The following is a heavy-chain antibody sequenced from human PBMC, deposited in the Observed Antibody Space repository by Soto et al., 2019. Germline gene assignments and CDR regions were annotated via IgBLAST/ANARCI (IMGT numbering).Heavy chain of an antibody. CDR3: AKEGNIGSSSWYYFDY. Sequence: QVQLVESGGGVVQPGRSLRLSCAASGFTFRSNGMHWVRQAPGKGLEWVATIWYDSSNKYYADSVKGRFTISRDNSKNTLYLHMNNLRAEDTGIYYCAKEGNIGSSSWYYFDYWGPGTLVTVSS. D-gene: IGHD6-13*01. V-gene: IGHV3-33*06. CDR2: IWYDSSNK. J-gene: IGHJ4*02. CDR1: GFTFRSNG.